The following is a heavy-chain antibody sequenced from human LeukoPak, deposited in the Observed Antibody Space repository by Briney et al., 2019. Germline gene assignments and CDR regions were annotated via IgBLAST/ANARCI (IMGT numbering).Heavy chain of an antibody. CDR2: INPNSGGT. CDR1: GYTFTGYY. J-gene: IGHJ5*02. Sequence: ASVKVSCKASGYTFTGYYMHWVRQAPGQGLEWMGWINPNSGGTNYAQKFQGRVTMTRDTSISTAYMELSRLRSDDTAVYYCARQLEHPPVNWFDPWGQGTLVTVSS. D-gene: IGHD1-1*01. V-gene: IGHV1-2*02. CDR3: ARQLEHPPVNWFDP.